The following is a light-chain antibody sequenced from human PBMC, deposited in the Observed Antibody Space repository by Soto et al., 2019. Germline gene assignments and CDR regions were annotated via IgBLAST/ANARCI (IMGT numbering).Light chain of an antibody. J-gene: IGKJ1*01. CDR1: QIISSY. V-gene: IGKV1-39*01. CDR3: QQSHSTPRT. CDR2: AAS. Sequence: DIQMTPSPSTLSASVLDRVTITFLASQIISSYLNWFQQKPGKAPKLLIYAASSLQSGVPSRFSGSGSGTDFTLTISSLQPQDFATYYCQQSHSTPRTFGQGTKVDIK.